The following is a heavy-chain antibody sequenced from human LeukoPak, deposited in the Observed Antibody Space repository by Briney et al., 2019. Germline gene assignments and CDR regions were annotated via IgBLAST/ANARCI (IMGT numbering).Heavy chain of an antibody. CDR1: GYTFTSNY. J-gene: IGHJ4*02. CDR2: INPSGGTT. V-gene: IGHV1-46*01. D-gene: IGHD6-13*01. Sequence: ASVKVSCKASGYTFTSNYMHWVRQAPGQGLEWMGIINPSGGTTTYAQKFQGRVTMTRDTSTSTVYMELSSLRSEDTGVYYCAREAAAGFDYWSQGTLVTVSS. CDR3: AREAAAGFDY.